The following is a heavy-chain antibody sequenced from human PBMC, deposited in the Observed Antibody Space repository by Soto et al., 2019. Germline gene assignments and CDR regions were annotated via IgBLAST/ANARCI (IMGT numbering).Heavy chain of an antibody. V-gene: IGHV1-69*12. CDR3: ATEGDGSCSCYYGMDV. CDR1: GGTFSSYA. J-gene: IGHJ6*02. D-gene: IGHD3-22*01. Sequence: QVQLVQSGAEVKKPGSSVKVSCKASGGTFSSYAITWVRQAPGQGLEWMGGIIPIFGTANYAQKFQGRVTMTADESKSTAYMELSSLRSEATAVYYCATEGDGSCSCYYGMDVLGQGTTVTVSS. CDR2: IIPIFGTA.